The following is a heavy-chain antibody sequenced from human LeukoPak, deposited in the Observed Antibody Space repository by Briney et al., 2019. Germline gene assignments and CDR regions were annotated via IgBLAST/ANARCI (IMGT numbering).Heavy chain of an antibody. CDR1: GFTFSDYA. V-gene: IGHV3-30*18. CDR2: ISYDGSNE. J-gene: IGHJ4*02. D-gene: IGHD3-10*01. CDR3: AKDLHYGSADY. Sequence: GRSLRLSCAAFGFTFSDYAMHWVRQAPGKGLEWVALISYDGSNEYYADSVKGRFTISRDNAKNALYLQMNSLRAEDTAVYYCAKDLHYGSADYWGQGTLVTVSS.